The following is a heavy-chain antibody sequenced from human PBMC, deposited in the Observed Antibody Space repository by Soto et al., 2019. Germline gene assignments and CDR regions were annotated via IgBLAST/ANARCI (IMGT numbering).Heavy chain of an antibody. CDR2: IFSNDEK. V-gene: IGHV2-26*01. CDR3: ARIQGYSGYDTYYYYYYYMDV. CDR1: GFSLSNARMG. D-gene: IGHD5-12*01. J-gene: IGHJ6*03. Sequence: SGPTLVNPTETLTLTCTVSGFSLSNARMGVSWIRQPPGKALEWLAHIFSNDEKSYSTSLKSRLTISKDTSKSQVVLTMTNMDPVDTATYYCARIQGYSGYDTYYYYYYYMDVWGKGT.